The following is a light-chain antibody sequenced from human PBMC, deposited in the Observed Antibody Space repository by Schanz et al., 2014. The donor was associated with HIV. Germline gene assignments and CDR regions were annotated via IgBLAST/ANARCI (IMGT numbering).Light chain of an antibody. J-gene: IGLJ1*01. CDR1: SSNIGSKT. CDR2: SYN. V-gene: IGLV1-44*01. Sequence: QSVLTQPPSASGTPGQRVTISCSGSSSNIGSKTVNWHQQLPGTAPKLLIYSYNQRPSGVPDRFSGSKSGTSASLAISGLQSEDEDDYYCGSFAGSNTRGLVFGTGTKLTVL. CDR3: GSFAGSNTRGLV.